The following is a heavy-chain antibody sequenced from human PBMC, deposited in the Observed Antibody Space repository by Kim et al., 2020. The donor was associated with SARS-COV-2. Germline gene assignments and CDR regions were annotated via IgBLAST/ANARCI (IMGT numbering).Heavy chain of an antibody. V-gene: IGHV2-70*01. CDR2: IDWDDDK. J-gene: IGHJ6*02. D-gene: IGHD5-12*01. CDR1: GFSLSTSGMC. Sequence: SGPTLVNPTQTLTLTCTFSGFSLSTSGMCVSWIRQPPGKALEWLALIDWDDDKYYSTSLKTRLTISKDTSKNQVVLTMTNMDPVDTATYYCARILHSGYDYFRTYYYYGMDVWGQGTTVTVSS. CDR3: ARILHSGYDYFRTYYYYGMDV.